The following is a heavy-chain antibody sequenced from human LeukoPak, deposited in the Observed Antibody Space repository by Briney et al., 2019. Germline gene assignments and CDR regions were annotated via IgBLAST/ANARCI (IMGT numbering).Heavy chain of an antibody. CDR1: GFTFDDYG. J-gene: IGHJ4*02. CDR2: INWNGGNT. V-gene: IGHV3-20*04. D-gene: IGHD3-10*01. CDR3: ARVRAVSKRFVTMVRGMKNEYYFDY. Sequence: GGSLRLSCAASGFTFDDYGMSWVRQAPGKGLEWVAGINWNGGNTGYSDSVKGRFTISRDNAKNSLYLQMDSLRAEDTAVYYCARVRAVSKRFVTMVRGMKNEYYFDYWGQGTLVTVSS.